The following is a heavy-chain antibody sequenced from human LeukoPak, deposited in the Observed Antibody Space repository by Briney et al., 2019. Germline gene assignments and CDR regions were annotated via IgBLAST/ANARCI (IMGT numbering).Heavy chain of an antibody. CDR1: GFTFSTYW. CDR2: IRQDGSKI. Sequence: GGSLRLSCAASGFTFSTYWMSWVRQAPGKGLEWVANIRQDGSKIYYVDSVKGRFTISRDNAKNSLYLQMNTLRVEDTAVYYCTRDLMDYDVSTGLHHYYMDVWGQGTTVTVSS. D-gene: IGHD3-9*01. CDR3: TRDLMDYDVSTGLHHYYMDV. J-gene: IGHJ6*02. V-gene: IGHV3-7*01.